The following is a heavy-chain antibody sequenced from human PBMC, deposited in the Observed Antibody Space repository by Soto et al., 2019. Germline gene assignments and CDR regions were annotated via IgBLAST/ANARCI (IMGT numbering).Heavy chain of an antibody. CDR1: GFTFSSYG. Sequence: GSLRLSCAASGFTFSSYGMHWVRQAPGKGLEWVAVIWYDGSNKYYADSVKGRFTISRDNSKNTLYLQMNSLRAEDTAVYYCARAYNWNYGFSAFDIWGQGTMVTVSS. D-gene: IGHD1-7*01. CDR2: IWYDGSNK. J-gene: IGHJ3*02. CDR3: ARAYNWNYGFSAFDI. V-gene: IGHV3-33*01.